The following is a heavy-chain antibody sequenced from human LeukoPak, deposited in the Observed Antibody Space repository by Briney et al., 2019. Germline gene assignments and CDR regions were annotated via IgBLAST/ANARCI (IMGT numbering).Heavy chain of an antibody. D-gene: IGHD3-22*01. CDR1: GFTFSSYS. J-gene: IGHJ4*02. CDR3: ARDGVDSGLYFDY. CDR2: ISSSSYI. V-gene: IGHV3-21*01. Sequence: GGSLRLSCAASGFTFSSYSMNWVRQAPGKGLEWVSSISSSSYIYYADSVKGRFTISRDNAKNSLYLQMNSLRAEDTAVYYCARDGVDSGLYFDYWGQGTLVTVSS.